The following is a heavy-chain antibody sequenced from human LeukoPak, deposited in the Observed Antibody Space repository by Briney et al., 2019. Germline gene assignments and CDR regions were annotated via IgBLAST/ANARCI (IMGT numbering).Heavy chain of an antibody. CDR1: GFTFSSYA. V-gene: IGHV3-33*08. CDR3: ARDPGYYDSSGYSDY. Sequence: GGSLRLSCAASGFTFSSYAMHWVRQAPGKGLEWVAVIWYDGSNKYYADSVKGRFTISRDNSKNTLYLQMNSLRAEDTAVYYCARDPGYYDSSGYSDYWGQGTLVTVSS. J-gene: IGHJ4*02. D-gene: IGHD3-22*01. CDR2: IWYDGSNK.